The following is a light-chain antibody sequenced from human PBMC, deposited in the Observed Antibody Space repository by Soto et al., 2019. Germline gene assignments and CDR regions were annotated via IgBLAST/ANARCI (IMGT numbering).Light chain of an antibody. Sequence: DIPMTQSPSTLSASVGDRVTITCRASQSISSWLAWYQQKPGKAPNLLIYDASSLESGVPSRFSGSASGTEFTLTISSLQPDDFATYYCQQYNNYPLTFGGGTKVEIK. J-gene: IGKJ4*01. V-gene: IGKV1-5*01. CDR3: QQYNNYPLT. CDR1: QSISSW. CDR2: DAS.